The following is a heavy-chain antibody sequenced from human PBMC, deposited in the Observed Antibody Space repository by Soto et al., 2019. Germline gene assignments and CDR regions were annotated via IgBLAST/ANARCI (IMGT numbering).Heavy chain of an antibody. CDR2: IDPSDSYT. V-gene: IGHV5-10-1*01. D-gene: IGHD1-1*01. CDR1: GYSFTTYW. J-gene: IGHJ6*02. CDR3: ARQEPDYYYYYGMDV. Sequence: GESLKISCKGSGYSFTTYWISRVRQMPGKGLEWMGRIDPSDSYTKYSPSFQGHVTISADRSISTAYLQWSSLKASDTAMYYCARQEPDYYYYYGMDVWGQGTTVTVSS.